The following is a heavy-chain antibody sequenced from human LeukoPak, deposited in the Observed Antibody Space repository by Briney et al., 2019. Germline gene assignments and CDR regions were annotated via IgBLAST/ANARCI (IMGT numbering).Heavy chain of an antibody. J-gene: IGHJ5*02. V-gene: IGHV1-46*01. CDR2: INPSGGST. D-gene: IGHD3-10*01. CDR1: GYTFTGYY. CDR3: ARDSESGDWFDP. Sequence: GASVKVSCKASGYTFTGYYMHWVRQAPGQGLEWMGIINPSGGSTSYAQKFQGRVTMTRDTSISTAYMELSRLRSDDTAVYYCARDSESGDWFDPWGQGTLVTVSS.